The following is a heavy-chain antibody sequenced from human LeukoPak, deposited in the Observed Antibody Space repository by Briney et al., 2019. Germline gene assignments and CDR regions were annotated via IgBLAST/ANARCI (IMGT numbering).Heavy chain of an antibody. Sequence: GGSLRLSCAASGFTFSSYSMNWVRQAPGEGLEWVSYISSSSSTIYYADSVKGRFTISRDNAKNSLYLQMNSLRAEDTAVYYCARSSWYLDDDAFDIWGQGTMVTVSS. CDR1: GFTFSSYS. CDR3: ARSSWYLDDDAFDI. D-gene: IGHD6-13*01. V-gene: IGHV3-48*01. CDR2: ISSSSSTI. J-gene: IGHJ3*02.